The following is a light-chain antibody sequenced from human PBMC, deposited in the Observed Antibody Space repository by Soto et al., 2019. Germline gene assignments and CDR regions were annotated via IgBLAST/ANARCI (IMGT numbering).Light chain of an antibody. J-gene: IGLJ2*01. CDR2: GNS. CDR3: QSYDSSLTVV. CDR1: SSNIGAGYD. V-gene: IGLV1-40*01. Sequence: QSVLTQPPSVSGAPGQRVTISGTGSSSNIGAGYDVHWYQQLPRTAPKLLIYGNSNRPSGVPDRFSGSKSGTSASLAITGLQAEDEADYYCQSYDSSLTVVFGGGTKLTVL.